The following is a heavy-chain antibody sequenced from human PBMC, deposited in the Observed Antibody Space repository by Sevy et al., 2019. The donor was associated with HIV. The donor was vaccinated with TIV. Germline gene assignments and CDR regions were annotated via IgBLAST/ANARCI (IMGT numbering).Heavy chain of an antibody. CDR2: ISYDGSKK. CDR3: ARDLTAIGDNYGYVDY. D-gene: IGHD5-18*01. Sequence: GGSLRLSCAASGFTFSSFAMHWVRQAPGKGLEWVAVISYDGSKKYYADSVKGRFSISRDNSKNTVYLQMNSLRAEDTALYYCARDLTAIGDNYGYVDYWGQGTLVTVSS. V-gene: IGHV3-30*04. CDR1: GFTFSSFA. J-gene: IGHJ4*02.